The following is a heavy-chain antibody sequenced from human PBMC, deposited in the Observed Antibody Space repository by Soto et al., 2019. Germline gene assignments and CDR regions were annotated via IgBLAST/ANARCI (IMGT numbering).Heavy chain of an antibody. CDR1: GCSISSSNW. J-gene: IGHJ5*02. CDR3: ARVWTTVTNWFDP. CDR2: IYHSGGT. Sequence: SETLSLTCAVSGCSISSSNWWSWVRQPPGKGLEWIGEIYHSGGTNYNPSLKSRVTISVDKSKNQFSLKLSSVTAADTAVYYCARVWTTVTNWFDPWGQGTLVTVSS. D-gene: IGHD4-17*01. V-gene: IGHV4-4*02.